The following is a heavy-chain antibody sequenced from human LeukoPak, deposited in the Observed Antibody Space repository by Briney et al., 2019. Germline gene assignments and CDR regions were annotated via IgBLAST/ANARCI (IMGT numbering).Heavy chain of an antibody. Sequence: ASVKVSCKASGGTFSSYAISWVRQAPGQGLEWMGRIIPIFGIANYAQKFQGRVTITADKSTSTAYMELSSLRSEDTAVYYCARGGATVTTHSYYYYGMDVWGQGTTVTVSS. CDR1: GGTFSSYA. J-gene: IGHJ6*02. CDR2: IIPIFGIA. D-gene: IGHD4-11*01. CDR3: ARGGATVTTHSYYYYGMDV. V-gene: IGHV1-69*04.